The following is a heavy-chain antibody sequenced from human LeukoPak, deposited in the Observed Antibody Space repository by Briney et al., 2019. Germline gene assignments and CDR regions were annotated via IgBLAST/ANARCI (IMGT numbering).Heavy chain of an antibody. CDR3: ARGHEDYDSSGYYRFDY. J-gene: IGHJ4*02. V-gene: IGHV4-31*03. Sequence: SETLSLTCTVSGGSISSGGYYWSWIRQHPGKGLEWIGYIYYSGSTYYNPSLKSRVTISVDTSKNQFSLKLNSVTAADTAVYFCARGHEDYDSSGYYRFDYWGQGTLVTVSS. CDR1: GGSISSGGYY. D-gene: IGHD3-22*01. CDR2: IYYSGST.